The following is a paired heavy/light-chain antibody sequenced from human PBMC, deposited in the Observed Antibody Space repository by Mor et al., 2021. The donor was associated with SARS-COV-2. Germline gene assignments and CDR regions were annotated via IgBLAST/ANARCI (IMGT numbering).Light chain of an antibody. J-gene: IGKJ3*01. CDR2: GAS. V-gene: IGKV1-27*01. CDR1: QGISNY. CDR3: QNYNSVPFT. Sequence: DIQMTQSPSSLSASVGDRVTITCRASQGISNYLAWYQQKPGKVPTLLIYGASTLQSGVPSRFSGSGSGTDFTLTISSLQPEDVATYYCQNYNSVPFTFGPGTKVDI.
Heavy chain of an antibody. D-gene: IGHD6-6*01. Sequence: EVQLVQSGAEVKKPGESLRISCKGSGYRFTSYWITWVRQMPGKGLEWMGRIDPSDSYTNYSPSFQGHVTISVDKSISTAYLQWSSLKASDSAMYYCARRDKKVVTHYYGMDVWGQGTTVTVSS. CDR1: GYRFTSYW. CDR3: ARRDKKVVTHYYGMDV. J-gene: IGHJ6*02. CDR2: IDPSDSYT. V-gene: IGHV5-10-1*03.